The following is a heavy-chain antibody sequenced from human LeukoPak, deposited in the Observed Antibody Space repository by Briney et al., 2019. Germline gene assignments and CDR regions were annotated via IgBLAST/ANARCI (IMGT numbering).Heavy chain of an antibody. CDR2: ICPGDSET. CDR3: ARPGMEGATTDAFDI. Sequence: GESLKISCKGSGYSFTTYWIAWVRQMPGKGLEWMGIICPGDSETRYSPSFQGQVTISADKSISTAYLQWSSLKASDTAMYYCARPGMEGATTDAFDIWGQGTMVTVSS. J-gene: IGHJ3*02. CDR1: GYSFTTYW. D-gene: IGHD1-26*01. V-gene: IGHV5-51*01.